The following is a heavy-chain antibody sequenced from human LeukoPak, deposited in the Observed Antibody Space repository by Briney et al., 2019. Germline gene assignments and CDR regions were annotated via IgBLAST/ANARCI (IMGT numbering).Heavy chain of an antibody. CDR2: ISSSSSTI. CDR3: ARSVAAVPGNYYYYYMDV. V-gene: IGHV3-48*01. J-gene: IGHJ6*03. CDR1: GFTFSSYS. D-gene: IGHD2-15*01. Sequence: PGGSLRLSCAASGFTFSSYSMNWVRQAPGKGLEWVSYISSSSSTIYYADSVKGRFTISRDNAKNSLYLQMNSLRAEDTAVYYCARSVAAVPGNYYYYYMDVWGKGTTVTASS.